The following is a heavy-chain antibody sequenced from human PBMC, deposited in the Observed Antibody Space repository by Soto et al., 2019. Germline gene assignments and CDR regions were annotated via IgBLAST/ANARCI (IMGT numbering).Heavy chain of an antibody. D-gene: IGHD2-2*01. Sequence: SVKVSCKASGGTFSSYAISWVRQAPGQGLEWMGGIIPIFGTANYAQKFQGRVTITADESTSTAYMELSSLRSEDTAVYYCARDLADCSSTSCYFEAFDIWGQGTMVTVSS. V-gene: IGHV1-69*13. CDR1: GGTFSSYA. CDR2: IIPIFGTA. CDR3: ARDLADCSSTSCYFEAFDI. J-gene: IGHJ3*02.